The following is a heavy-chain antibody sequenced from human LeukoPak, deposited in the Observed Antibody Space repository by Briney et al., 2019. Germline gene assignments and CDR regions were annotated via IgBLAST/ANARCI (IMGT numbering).Heavy chain of an antibody. CDR3: ARGARVGYSSGWSIDS. CDR1: GGSFSSYQ. V-gene: IGHV4-34*01. J-gene: IGHJ4*02. CDR2: INDSGST. Sequence: PSVTLSLTCAVYGGSFSSYQWTWIRQPPGKGLEWIGEINDSGSTNSNPSLKSRVIISVDTSKNQFSLKLSSVTDADMAVYYCARGARVGYSSGWSIDSWGRGTLVTVSS. D-gene: IGHD6-19*01.